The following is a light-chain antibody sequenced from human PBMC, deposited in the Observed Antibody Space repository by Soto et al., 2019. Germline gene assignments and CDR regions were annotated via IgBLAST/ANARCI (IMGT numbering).Light chain of an antibody. V-gene: IGKV1-5*01. CDR3: QQYNGFSS. J-gene: IGKJ1*01. CDR2: DAS. CDR1: QSISSW. Sequence: DIQMTQSPSTLSASVGDRVTITCRASQSISSWLAWDQQKPGKAPKLLIYDASSLKSGVPSRFSGSGSGTEFTLTISNLQHDDFATYYCQQYNGFSSFGQGTKVEIK.